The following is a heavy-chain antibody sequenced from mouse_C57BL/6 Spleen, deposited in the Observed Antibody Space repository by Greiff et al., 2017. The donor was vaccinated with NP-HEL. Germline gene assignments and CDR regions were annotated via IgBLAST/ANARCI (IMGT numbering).Heavy chain of an antibody. CDR3: AYYSNYVLDY. J-gene: IGHJ2*01. CDR1: GYTFTDYN. V-gene: IGHV1-22*01. D-gene: IGHD2-5*01. Sequence: DVQLQESGPELVKPGASVQMSCKASGYTFTDYNMHWVKQSHGKSLEWIGYINPNNGGTSYNQKFKGKATLTVNTSSSTAYMELRSLTSEDSAVYYCAYYSNYVLDYWGQGTTLTVPS. CDR2: INPNNGGT.